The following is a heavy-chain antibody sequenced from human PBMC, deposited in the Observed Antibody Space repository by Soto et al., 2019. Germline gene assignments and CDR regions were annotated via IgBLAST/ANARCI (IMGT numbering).Heavy chain of an antibody. CDR3: ARNYHNDY. Sequence: QVQLVESGGGVVQPGRSLRLSCATSGFTFSSYGMHWVRQAPGKGLEWVAVIWYDGSNKYYADSVKGRFTISRDNSKNPLYLQMNSLRAEDTAVYYCARNYHNDYWGQGSLVTVSS. D-gene: IGHD1-7*01. J-gene: IGHJ4*02. CDR2: IWYDGSNK. CDR1: GFTFSSYG. V-gene: IGHV3-33*01.